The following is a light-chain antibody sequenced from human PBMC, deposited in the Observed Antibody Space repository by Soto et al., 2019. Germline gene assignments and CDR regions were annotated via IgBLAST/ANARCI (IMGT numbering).Light chain of an antibody. CDR1: PSVSSY. CDR2: DAS. CDR3: QQRSNWIT. J-gene: IGKJ5*01. Sequence: EIVLTQSPATLSLSPGERATLSCRTSPSVSSYLAWYQQKPGQAPRLLIYDASNTATGIPARFSGSGSGTAFTLTSSSLEPEDLAVHYCQQRSNWITFGQGTRLEIK. V-gene: IGKV3-11*01.